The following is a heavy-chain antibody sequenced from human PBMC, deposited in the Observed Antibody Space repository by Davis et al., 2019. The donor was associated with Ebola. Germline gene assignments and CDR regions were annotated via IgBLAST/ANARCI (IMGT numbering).Heavy chain of an antibody. CDR1: GFTVNNNY. D-gene: IGHD1-26*01. CDR3: ARTSIVGTTTTASDI. J-gene: IGHJ3*02. Sequence: GESLKISCAGSGFTVNNNYMTWVRQAPGKGLEWVSIIYYGDSTFYTDSVKGRFTIFRDNSKNTVYLQMNCLRSDDTAVYFCARTSIVGTTTTASDIWGQGTLVTVSS. CDR2: IYYGDST. V-gene: IGHV3-53*05.